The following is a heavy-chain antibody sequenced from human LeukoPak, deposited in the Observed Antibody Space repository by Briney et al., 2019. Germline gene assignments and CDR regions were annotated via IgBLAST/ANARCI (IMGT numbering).Heavy chain of an antibody. D-gene: IGHD3-22*01. CDR2: VITVSSYI. CDR3: ARLRRNSDRSDFFYYYDH. CDR1: GFTFSDYS. Sequence: GGSLRLSCAASGFTFSDYSMNWVRHAPGEGLEWGASVITVSSYIYYADSMRGRFTISRDNAKNSLFLQMNSLRAEDTAVYYCARLRRNSDRSDFFYYYDHWGQGTLVTVSS. J-gene: IGHJ4*02. V-gene: IGHV3-21*01.